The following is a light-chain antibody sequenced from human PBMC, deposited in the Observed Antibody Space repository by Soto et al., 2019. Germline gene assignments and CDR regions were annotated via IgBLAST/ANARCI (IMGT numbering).Light chain of an antibody. CDR2: KAS. CDR1: QSISSW. J-gene: IGKJ1*01. V-gene: IGKV1-5*03. CDR3: QHYNSYSEA. Sequence: DIQMTQSPSTLSASVGDRVTITCRASQSISSWLAWYQQKPGKAPKLLIYKASTLKSGVPSRFSGSGSGTEFTLTISSLQPDDFATYYRQHYNSYSEAFAQGTKVAIK.